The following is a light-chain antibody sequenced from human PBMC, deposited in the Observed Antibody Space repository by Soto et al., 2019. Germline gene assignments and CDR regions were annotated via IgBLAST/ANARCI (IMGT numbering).Light chain of an antibody. CDR3: SSYAGSNNVV. Sequence: ISCTGTSSVVGGYNYVSWYQQHPGKAPKLMIYEVSKRPSGVPDRFSGSKSGNTASLTVSGLQAEDEADYYCSSYAGSNNVVFGGGTKLTVL. J-gene: IGLJ2*01. CDR2: EVS. CDR1: SSVVGGYNY. V-gene: IGLV2-8*01.